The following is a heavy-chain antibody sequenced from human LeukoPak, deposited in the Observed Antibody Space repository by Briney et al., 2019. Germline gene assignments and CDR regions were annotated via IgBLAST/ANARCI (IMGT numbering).Heavy chain of an antibody. J-gene: IGHJ6*02. CDR2: MNPNSGNT. CDR1: GYTFTGYY. Sequence: ASVTVSCKASGYTFTGYYIHWVRQAPGQGLEWMGWMNPNSGNTGYAQKFQGRVTMTRNTSISTAYMELSSLRSEDTAVYYCARGGSMVRGAYAYGMDVWGQGTTVTVSS. D-gene: IGHD3-10*01. CDR3: ARGGSMVRGAYAYGMDV. V-gene: IGHV1-8*02.